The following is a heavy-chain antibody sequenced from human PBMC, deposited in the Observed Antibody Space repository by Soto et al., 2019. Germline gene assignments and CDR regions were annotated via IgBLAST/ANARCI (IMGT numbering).Heavy chain of an antibody. V-gene: IGHV3-23*01. CDR3: AKDIVVVVAATIFDH. D-gene: IGHD2-15*01. CDR2: ISGSGGST. Sequence: GGSLRLSCAASGFTFSSYAMSWVRQAPGKGLEWVSAISGSGGSTYYADSVKGRFTISRDNSKNTLYLQMNSLRAEDTAVYYCAKDIVVVVAATIFDHWGQGTLVTVSS. CDR1: GFTFSSYA. J-gene: IGHJ4*02.